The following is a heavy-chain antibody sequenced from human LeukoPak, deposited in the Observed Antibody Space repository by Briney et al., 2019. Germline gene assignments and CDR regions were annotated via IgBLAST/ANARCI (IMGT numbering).Heavy chain of an antibody. CDR1: GFTFSSYA. V-gene: IGHV3-30-3*01. Sequence: PGRSLRLSCAASGFTFSSYAMHWVHQAPGKGLEWVAVISYDGSNKYYADSVKGRFTISRDNSKNTLYLQMNSLRAEDTAVYYCAAARYGWYFDLWGRGTLVTVSS. J-gene: IGHJ2*01. CDR3: AAARYGWYFDL. CDR2: ISYDGSNK. D-gene: IGHD1-1*01.